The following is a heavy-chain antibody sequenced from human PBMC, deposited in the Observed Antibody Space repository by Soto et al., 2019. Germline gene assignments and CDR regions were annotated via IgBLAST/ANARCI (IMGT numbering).Heavy chain of an antibody. CDR2: ISNDARNK. Sequence: LSLSCAASGFSLSRYAMHWGRQAPGKGLEWVAVISNDARNKDHAASVKGRFNISRDNTKNTLYLQMNSLRAEDTAVYDCARGDRGDIVVAIGYWGQGPLVTAS. D-gene: IGHD2-2*01. J-gene: IGHJ4*02. CDR1: GFSLSRYA. V-gene: IGHV3-30*04. CDR3: ARGDRGDIVVAIGY.